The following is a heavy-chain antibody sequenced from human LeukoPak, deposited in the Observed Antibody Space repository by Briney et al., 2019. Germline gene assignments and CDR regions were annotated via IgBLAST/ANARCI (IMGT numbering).Heavy chain of an antibody. V-gene: IGHV4-4*07. D-gene: IGHD3-9*01. Sequence: PSQTLSLTCTVSGGSISSYYWSWIRQPAGKGLEWIGRIYTSGSTNYNPSLKSRVTMSVDTSKNQFSLKLSSVTAADTAVYYCARDLGTYYDILTGSNWFDPWGQGTLVTVSS. CDR2: IYTSGST. CDR3: ARDLGTYYDILTGSNWFDP. J-gene: IGHJ5*02. CDR1: GGSISSYY.